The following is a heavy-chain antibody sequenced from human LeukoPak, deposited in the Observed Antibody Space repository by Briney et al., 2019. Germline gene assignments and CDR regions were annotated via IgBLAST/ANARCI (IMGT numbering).Heavy chain of an antibody. J-gene: IGHJ6*03. CDR2: IKQDGSEK. Sequence: PGGSLRLSCAASGFTFSSYAMSWVRQAPGKGLEWVANIKQDGSEKYYVDSVKGRFTISRDNAKNSLYLQMNSLRAEDTAVYYCARRAGKRVRYYYYYMDVWGKGTTVTVSS. D-gene: IGHD1-1*01. V-gene: IGHV3-7*01. CDR3: ARRAGKRVRYYYYYMDV. CDR1: GFTFSSYA.